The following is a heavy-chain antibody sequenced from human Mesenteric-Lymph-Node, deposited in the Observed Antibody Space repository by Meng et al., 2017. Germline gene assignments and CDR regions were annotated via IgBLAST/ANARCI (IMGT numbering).Heavy chain of an antibody. D-gene: IGHD4-23*01. Sequence: ASVKVSCKASGYTFTGYYMHWVRQAPGQGLEWMGWINPNSGGTNYAQKFQGRVTITADKSTSTAYMELSSLRSEDTAVYYCARSNYGGKENDYWGQGTLVTVSS. J-gene: IGHJ4*02. V-gene: IGHV1-2*02. CDR1: GYTFTGYY. CDR3: ARSNYGGKENDY. CDR2: INPNSGGT.